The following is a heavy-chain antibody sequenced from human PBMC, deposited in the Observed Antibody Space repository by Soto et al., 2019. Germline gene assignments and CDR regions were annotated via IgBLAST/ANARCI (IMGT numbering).Heavy chain of an antibody. D-gene: IGHD4-17*01. CDR2: IRSKANSYAT. J-gene: IGHJ4*02. CDR3: TRLSGTGYGDYFDY. Sequence: EVQLVESWGGLVQPGGSLKLSCAASGFTFSGSAMHWVRQASGKGLEWVGRIRSKANSYATAYAASVKGRFTISRDDSKNTAYLQMNSLKTEDTAVYYCTRLSGTGYGDYFDYWGQGTLVTVSS. CDR1: GFTFSGSA. V-gene: IGHV3-73*02.